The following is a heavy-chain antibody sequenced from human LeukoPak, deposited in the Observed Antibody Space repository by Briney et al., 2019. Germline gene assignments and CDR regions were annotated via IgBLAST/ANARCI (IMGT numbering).Heavy chain of an antibody. J-gene: IGHJ4*02. Sequence: PGGSLRLSCAASGFTLSPFWMHWVRQSLGKGPVWVSRINPDGSVTNYADSVKGRFTISRDNARNTLYLQISSLSVEDTAVYFCARDMWGTFDYWGQGALVTVSS. V-gene: IGHV3-74*01. D-gene: IGHD1-1*01. CDR1: GFTLSPFW. CDR3: ARDMWGTFDY. CDR2: INPDGSVT.